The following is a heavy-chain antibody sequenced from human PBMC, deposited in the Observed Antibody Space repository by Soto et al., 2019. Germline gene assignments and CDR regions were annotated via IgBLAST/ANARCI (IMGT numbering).Heavy chain of an antibody. CDR1: GFTFSGYW. V-gene: IGHV3-7*05. CDR3: ARDAV. J-gene: IGHJ6*02. CDR2: IKQDGSEQ. Sequence: EVQLVESGGGLVQPGGSLRLSCAASGFTFSGYWMSWVRQAPGKGLEWVANIKQDGSEQFYVDSVKGRFTISRDNAKNSLYLQMNSLRDEDTAVYYCARDAVWGQGTTVTVSS.